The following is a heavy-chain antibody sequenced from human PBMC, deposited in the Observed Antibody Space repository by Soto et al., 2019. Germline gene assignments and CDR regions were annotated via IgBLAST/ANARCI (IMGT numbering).Heavy chain of an antibody. V-gene: IGHV3-23*01. CDR2: ISGSGGST. J-gene: IGHJ4*02. CDR3: ATSRALWFDKREDY. Sequence: EVQLLESGGGLVQPGGSLRLSCAASGFTFSSYAMSWVRQAPGKGLEWVSAISGSGGSTYYADSVKGRFTISRDNSKNTLYLQMNSLRAEDMAVYYCATSRALWFDKREDYWGQGTLVTVSS. CDR1: GFTFSSYA. D-gene: IGHD3-10*01.